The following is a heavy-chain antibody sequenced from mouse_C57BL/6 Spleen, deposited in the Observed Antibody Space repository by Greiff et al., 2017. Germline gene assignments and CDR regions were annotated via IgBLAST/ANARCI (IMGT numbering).Heavy chain of an antibody. V-gene: IGHV1-82*01. CDR3: ARWDSHYSNYGCAY. Sequence: VQLLQSGPGLVKPGASLKISCKASGYAFSSSWMNWVRQRPGKGLEWVARIYPGDGATNYTGKFKGKATLTEDKSYSTAYMQLSSLTSEDSAVYFGARWDSHYSNYGCAYWGQGTLVTVSA. D-gene: IGHD2-5*01. J-gene: IGHJ3*01. CDR1: GYAFSSSW. CDR2: IYPGDGAT.